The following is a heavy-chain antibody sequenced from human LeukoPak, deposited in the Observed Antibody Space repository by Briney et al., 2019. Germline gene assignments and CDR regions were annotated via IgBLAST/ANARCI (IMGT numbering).Heavy chain of an antibody. V-gene: IGHV2-5*02. D-gene: IGHD4-17*01. CDR1: GFSLTTSGVG. Sequence: KESGPTLVKPTQTLTLTCTFSGFSLTTSGVGVGWIRQPPGKALEWLALIYWDNNKLYSPSLKSRLTIAKDTSKNQVVLTMTNMYPVYIATCSCARYGGYRFLYYFDHWGQGTLVTVSS. J-gene: IGHJ4*02. CDR3: ARYGGYRFLYYFDH. CDR2: IYWDNNK.